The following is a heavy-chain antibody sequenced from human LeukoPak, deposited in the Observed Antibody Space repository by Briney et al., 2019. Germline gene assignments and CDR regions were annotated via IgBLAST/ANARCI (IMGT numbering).Heavy chain of an antibody. Sequence: GGSLRLSCAASGFTFSSYEMNWVRQAPGKELEWVSYISSSGSTIYYADSVKGRFTISRDNAKNSLYLQMNSLRAEDTAVYYCARAVGGGSCFDYWGQGTLVTVSS. CDR1: GFTFSSYE. D-gene: IGHD2-15*01. CDR3: ARAVGGGSCFDY. CDR2: ISSSGSTI. J-gene: IGHJ4*02. V-gene: IGHV3-48*03.